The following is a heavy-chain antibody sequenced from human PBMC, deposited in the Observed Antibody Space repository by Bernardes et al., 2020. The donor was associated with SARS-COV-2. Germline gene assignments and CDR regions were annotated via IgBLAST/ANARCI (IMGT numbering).Heavy chain of an antibody. CDR1: GGSFSGYY. CDR3: ARGQYPRTYSSSNYVMVSARDAFDI. Sequence: SETLSLTCAVYGGSFSGYYWSWIRQPPGKGLEWIGEINHSGSTNYNPSLKSRVTISVDTSKNQFSLKLSSVTAADTAVYYCARGQYPRTYSSSNYVMVSARDAFDIWGQGTMVTVSS. D-gene: IGHD4-4*01. V-gene: IGHV4-34*01. J-gene: IGHJ3*02. CDR2: INHSGST.